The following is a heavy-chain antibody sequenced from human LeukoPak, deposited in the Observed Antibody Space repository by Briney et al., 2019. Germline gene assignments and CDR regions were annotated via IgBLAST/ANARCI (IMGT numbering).Heavy chain of an antibody. CDR3: ARSASMTPVTTGWFDP. CDR2: ISSNGGST. Sequence: GGSLRLSCAASGFTFSSYAMHWVRRAPGKGLEYVSAISSNGGSTYYANSVKGRFTISRDNSKNTLYLQMGSLRAEDMAVYHCARSASMTPVTTGWFDPWGQGTLVTVSS. D-gene: IGHD4-17*01. CDR1: GFTFSSYA. V-gene: IGHV3-64*01. J-gene: IGHJ5*02.